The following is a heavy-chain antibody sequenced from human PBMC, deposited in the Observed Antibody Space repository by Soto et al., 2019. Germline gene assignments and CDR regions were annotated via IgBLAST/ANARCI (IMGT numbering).Heavy chain of an antibody. J-gene: IGHJ4*02. CDR1: GFTFTRYS. CDR3: ARESEDLTSNFDY. CDR2: ISSTTNYI. V-gene: IGHV3-21*01. Sequence: GGSLRLSCAASGFTFTRYSMNWVRQAPGKGLEWVSSISSTTNYIYYADSMKGRFTVSRDNAKNSVYLEMNSLSAEDTAVYYCARESEDLTSNFDYWGQGTLVTV.